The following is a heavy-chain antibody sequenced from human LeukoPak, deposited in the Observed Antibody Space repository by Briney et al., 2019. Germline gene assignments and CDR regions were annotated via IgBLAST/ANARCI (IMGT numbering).Heavy chain of an antibody. J-gene: IGHJ6*04. Sequence: ASVKVSCKASGGTFSSYAISWVRQAPGQGREWMGGIIPILGTANYAQKFQGRVTITADESTSTAYMELSSLRSEDTAVYYCARDGCSDGSCYTLRRDYYYYGMDVWGKGTTVTVSS. CDR2: IIPILGTA. V-gene: IGHV1-69*01. D-gene: IGHD2-15*01. CDR1: GGTFSSYA. CDR3: ARDGCSDGSCYTLRRDYYYYGMDV.